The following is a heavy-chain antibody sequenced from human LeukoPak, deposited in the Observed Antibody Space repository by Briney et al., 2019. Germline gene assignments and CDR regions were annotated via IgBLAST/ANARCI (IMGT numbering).Heavy chain of an antibody. V-gene: IGHV3-30*04. Sequence: GGSLRLSCAASGFTFSSYAMSWVRQAPGQGLEWVTIISSDGSYKNYADSVKGRFTISRDNSKNTLDLQMNSMRPEDTAVYYCARGVAYYYDSTAYFLDYWGQGTLVTVSS. CDR2: ISSDGSYK. CDR3: ARGVAYYYDSTAYFLDY. J-gene: IGHJ4*02. CDR1: GFTFSSYA. D-gene: IGHD3-22*01.